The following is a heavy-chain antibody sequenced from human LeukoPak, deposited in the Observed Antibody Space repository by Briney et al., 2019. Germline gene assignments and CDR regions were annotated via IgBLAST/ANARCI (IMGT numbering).Heavy chain of an antibody. Sequence: GASVNVSCKASVGTFSSYAISWVRQAPGQGLEGMGGIIPIFGTANYAQKFQGRVTITADESTSTDYMELSSLRSEDTAVYYCAGVFESETTKSSSWFDYWGQGTLVTVSS. J-gene: IGHJ4*02. D-gene: IGHD6-13*01. CDR1: VGTFSSYA. CDR3: AGVFESETTKSSSWFDY. CDR2: IIPIFGTA. V-gene: IGHV1-69*13.